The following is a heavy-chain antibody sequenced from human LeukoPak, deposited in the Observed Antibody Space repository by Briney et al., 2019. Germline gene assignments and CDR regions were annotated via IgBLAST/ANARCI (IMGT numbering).Heavy chain of an antibody. CDR1: GYTFITYW. D-gene: IGHD5-24*01. Sequence: GESLKISCKGSGYTFITYWIGWVRQMPGKGLEWMGIIYPGDSDTRYSPSFQGQVAISADKSISTAYLQWSSLKASDTAMYSCVRRDGLGAFDIWGQGTMVTVSS. CDR3: VRRDGLGAFDI. J-gene: IGHJ3*02. V-gene: IGHV5-51*01. CDR2: IYPGDSDT.